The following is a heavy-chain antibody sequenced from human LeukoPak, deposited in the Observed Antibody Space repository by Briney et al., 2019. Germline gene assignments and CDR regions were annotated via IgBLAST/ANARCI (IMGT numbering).Heavy chain of an antibody. V-gene: IGHV4-38-2*01. J-gene: IGHJ5*02. CDR2: IYHSGSI. CDR1: GYSLSSGYY. Sequence: SETLSLTSAVSGYSLSSGYYWGWIRRPPGKGLEWIGSIYHSGSIYYNPSLKSRLTISVDTSKTQFSLKLSSVTAADTAVYYCARGRGNWFDPWGQGTLVTVSS. CDR3: ARGRGNWFDP.